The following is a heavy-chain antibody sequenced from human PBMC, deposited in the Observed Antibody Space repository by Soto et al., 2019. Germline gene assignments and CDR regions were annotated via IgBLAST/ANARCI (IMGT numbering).Heavy chain of an antibody. CDR1: GFTFSSYA. J-gene: IGHJ4*02. D-gene: IGHD6-19*01. V-gene: IGHV3-23*01. Sequence: GGSLRLSCAASGFTFSSYAMNWVRQAPGRGLEWVSLISGSAGRTYYADSVKGRFTISRDNSKSTLYLQMDSLRAEDTAVYHCAKDLHSGGYGGLDYWGQGALVTVSS. CDR2: ISGSAGRT. CDR3: AKDLHSGGYGGLDY.